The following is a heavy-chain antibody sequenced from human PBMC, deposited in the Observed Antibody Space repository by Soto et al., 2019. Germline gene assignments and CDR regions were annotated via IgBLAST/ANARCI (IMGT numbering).Heavy chain of an antibody. CDR1: GGSISSGGYY. CDR3: ASRIAAAGNPWFDP. CDR2: IYYSGST. V-gene: IGHV4-31*03. Sequence: ASETLSLTCTFSGGSISSGGYYWSWIRQHPGKGLEWIGYIYYSGSTYYNPSLKSRVTISVDTSKNQFSLKLSSVTAADTAVYYCASRIAAAGNPWFDPWGQGTLVTVLL. D-gene: IGHD6-13*01. J-gene: IGHJ5*02.